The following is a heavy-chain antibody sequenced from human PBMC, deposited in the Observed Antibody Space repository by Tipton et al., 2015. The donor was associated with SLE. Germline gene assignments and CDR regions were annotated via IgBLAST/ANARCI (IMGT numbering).Heavy chain of an antibody. CDR1: GGSISGGHYY. V-gene: IGHV4-61*02. CDR2: IYSSGST. D-gene: IGHD6-19*01. CDR3: VREGFSGWTTAFDI. J-gene: IGHJ3*02. Sequence: TLSLTCTVSGGSISGGHYYWTWIRQAAGKGPEWIGRIYSSGSTNYNPSLMSRVTISVDTSKNQFSLKLSSVTAADTAVYYCVREGFSGWTTAFDIWGQGTMVTVSS.